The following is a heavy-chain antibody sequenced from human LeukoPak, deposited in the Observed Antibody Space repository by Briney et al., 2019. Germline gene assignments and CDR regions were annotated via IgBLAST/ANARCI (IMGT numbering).Heavy chain of an antibody. J-gene: IGHJ5*02. D-gene: IGHD3-9*01. CDR2: VLPIFGTA. CDR1: GYSLTTYY. V-gene: IGHV1-69*13. CDR3: ARAEDQGRYFDWLPGFAP. Sequence: SVKVSCKASGYSLTTYYMHWVRQAPGQGLEWMGGVLPIFGTAIYAQKWQGRVTITADESTSTAYMELKSLRSEDTAIYYCARAEDQGRYFDWLPGFAPWGQGTLVIVSS.